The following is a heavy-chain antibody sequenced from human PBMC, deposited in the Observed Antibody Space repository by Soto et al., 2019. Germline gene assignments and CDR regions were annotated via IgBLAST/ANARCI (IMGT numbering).Heavy chain of an antibody. V-gene: IGHV4-31*03. D-gene: IGHD2-21*01. Sequence: QMQLQESGPGLVKPSQTLSLTCTVSGGSIDSGGYYWSWIRQHPGKGLEWIGYIYYSGNTYSNPSLKSRVTISVNTSKNPFSLKLSSVTAADTAVYYCAREGDTLLRYGMDVWGQGTTVTVSS. J-gene: IGHJ6*02. CDR3: AREGDTLLRYGMDV. CDR1: GGSIDSGGYY. CDR2: IYYSGNT.